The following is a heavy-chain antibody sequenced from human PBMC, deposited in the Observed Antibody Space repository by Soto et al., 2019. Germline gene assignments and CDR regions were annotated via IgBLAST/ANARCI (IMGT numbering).Heavy chain of an antibody. CDR1: GFSFSNYA. Sequence: GGSLRLSCAASGFSFSNYAMHWVRQAPGKGLEWMAVIPYDGDKIHYADSVKGRFTISRDNSKNTVSLLLNSLRADDTAVYYCAKEGSPPFFQHWGQGTLVTVSS. V-gene: IGHV3-30-3*02. CDR3: AKEGSPPFFQH. J-gene: IGHJ4*02. D-gene: IGHD3-10*01. CDR2: IPYDGDKI.